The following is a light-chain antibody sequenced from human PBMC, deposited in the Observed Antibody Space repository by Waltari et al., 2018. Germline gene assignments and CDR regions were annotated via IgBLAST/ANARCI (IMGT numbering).Light chain of an antibody. Sequence: EIVLTQSPATLSWSPGERATLSCRASQSVSSYLAWYQPKPGQAPRLLIYDAANRATGIPARFSGSGSGTDFTLTISSLEPEDFAVYYCQQRSNWPITFGQGTRLEIK. CDR3: QQRSNWPIT. CDR1: QSVSSY. J-gene: IGKJ5*01. V-gene: IGKV3-11*01. CDR2: DAA.